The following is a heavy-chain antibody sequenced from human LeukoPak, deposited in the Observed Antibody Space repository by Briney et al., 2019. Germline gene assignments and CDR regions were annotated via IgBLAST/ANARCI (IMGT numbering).Heavy chain of an antibody. Sequence: SETLSLTCTVSGYSISSGYYWGWIRQPPGKGLEWIASINYSGSTYYNPSVRSRVTISVHTSKNQFSLKLRSVTAADTAVYYCARDWGFGESYFDWGQGTLVTVSS. CDR3: ARDWGFGESYFD. J-gene: IGHJ4*02. D-gene: IGHD3-10*01. CDR2: INYSGST. V-gene: IGHV4-38-2*02. CDR1: GYSISSGYY.